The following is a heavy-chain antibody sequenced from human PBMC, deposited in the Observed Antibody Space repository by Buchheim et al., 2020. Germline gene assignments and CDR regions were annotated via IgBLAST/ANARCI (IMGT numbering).Heavy chain of an antibody. CDR3: ARSSYSGSYPLYFDY. CDR1: GFTFSSYE. J-gene: IGHJ4*02. V-gene: IGHV3-48*03. CDR2: ISSSGSTI. Sequence: EVQLVESGGGLVQPGGSLRLSCAASGFTFSSYEMNWVRQAPGKGLEWVSYISSSGSTIYYADSVKGRFTISRDNAKTSLYLQMNSLRAEDTAVYYCARSSYSGSYPLYFDYWGQGTL. D-gene: IGHD1-26*01.